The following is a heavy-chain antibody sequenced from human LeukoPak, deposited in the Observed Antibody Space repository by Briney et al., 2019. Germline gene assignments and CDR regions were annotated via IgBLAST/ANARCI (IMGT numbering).Heavy chain of an antibody. J-gene: IGHJ4*02. CDR2: IIPIFGTA. CDR1: GGTFSSYA. V-gene: IGHV1-69*13. D-gene: IGHD5-18*01. CDR3: ARKMGYSYGATRGFDY. Sequence: EASVKVSCKASGGTFSSYAISWVRQAPGQGLEWMGGIIPIFGTANYAQKFQGRVTITADESTSTAYMELSSLRSEDTAVYYCARKMGYSYGATRGFDYWGQGTLVTVSS.